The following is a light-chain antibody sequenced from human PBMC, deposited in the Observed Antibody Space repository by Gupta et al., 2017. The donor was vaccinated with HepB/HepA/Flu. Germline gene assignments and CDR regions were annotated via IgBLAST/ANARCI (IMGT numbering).Light chain of an antibody. J-gene: IGLJ1*01. CDR3: QVWDSSSDHHV. CDR2: YDS. V-gene: IGLV3-21*04. CDR1: NIGSKS. Sequence: YVLTQPPSVSVAPGKTARITCGGNNIGSKSVHWYQQKPGQAPVLVIYYDSDRPSGIPERFSGSNSGNTATLTISRVEAGDEADYYCQVWDSSSDHHVFGTGTKVTVL.